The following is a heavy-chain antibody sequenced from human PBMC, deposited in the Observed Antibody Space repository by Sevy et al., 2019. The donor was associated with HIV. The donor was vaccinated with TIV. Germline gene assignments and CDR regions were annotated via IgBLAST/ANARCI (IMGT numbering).Heavy chain of an antibody. D-gene: IGHD3-22*01. CDR1: GFSFDSYG. V-gene: IGHV3-23*01. CDR3: GKGGGGHYDPDEIGYYFYYYNMDV. CDR2: ISGSGTRT. Sequence: GGSLRLSCAVSGFSFDSYGMTWVRQAPGKGLEWVSGISGSGTRTYYADSVKGRFIISRDNSKNTLYLQMNSLRSEDKAIDYGGKGGGGHYDPDEIGYYFYYYNMDVWGKGTTVTVSS. J-gene: IGHJ6*03.